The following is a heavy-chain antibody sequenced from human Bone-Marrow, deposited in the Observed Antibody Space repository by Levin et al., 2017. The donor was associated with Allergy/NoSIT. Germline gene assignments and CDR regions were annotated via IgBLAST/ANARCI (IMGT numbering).Heavy chain of an antibody. CDR1: EFIVSSNY. CDR3: VARSNGLDV. CDR2: IHSRGSA. D-gene: IGHD5-12*01. Sequence: PGESLKISCAASEFIVSSNYMSWVRQAPGKGLDWVSVIHSRGSAYYADSVKGRFTISRDNSKNTLYLQMNTLRAEDTAVYYCVARSNGLDVWGQGTTVTVSS. J-gene: IGHJ6*02. V-gene: IGHV3-66*01.